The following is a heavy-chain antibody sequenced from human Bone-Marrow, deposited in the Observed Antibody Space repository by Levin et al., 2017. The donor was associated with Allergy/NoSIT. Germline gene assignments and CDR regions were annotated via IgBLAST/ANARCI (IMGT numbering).Heavy chain of an antibody. V-gene: IGHV2-26*01. CDR1: GFSLSNARMG. CDR2: IFSNDEK. D-gene: IGHD3-10*01. Sequence: GSGPTLVKPTETLTLTCTVSGFSLSNARMGVSWIRQPPGKALEWLAHIFSNDEKSYSTSLKSRLTISKDTSKSQVVLTMTNMDPVDTATYYCARIVILWFRELYYYYYYYMDVWGKGTTVTVSS. CDR3: ARIVILWFRELYYYYYYYMDV. J-gene: IGHJ6*03.